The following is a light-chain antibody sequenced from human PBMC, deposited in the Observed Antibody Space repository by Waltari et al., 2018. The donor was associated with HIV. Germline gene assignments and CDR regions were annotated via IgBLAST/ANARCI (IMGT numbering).Light chain of an antibody. CDR1: ALPKKY. CDR3: QSTDYDGTWV. V-gene: IGLV3-25*03. J-gene: IGLJ3*02. CDR2: KDI. Sequence: SYDLTQTPSVSVSPGQTARINCSRGALPKKYTYWYRQKAGQAPMLLIYKDIERPSGIPERISGSGSGTGVTLTISDVQAEDEGDYFCQSTDYDGTWVFGGGTKLTVL.